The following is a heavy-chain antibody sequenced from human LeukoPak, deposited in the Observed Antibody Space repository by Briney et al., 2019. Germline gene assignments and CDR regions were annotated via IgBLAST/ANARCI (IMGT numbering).Heavy chain of an antibody. Sequence: ASVKVSCKSSGYTFTGYYMHWVRQAPGQGLEWMGWINPNSGATNYAQKFQGRVTMTRDTSISTAYMELSRLRSDDTAVYYCARGPYSSRWYKWTGPQSDYWGQGTLVTVSS. CDR3: ARGPYSSRWYKWTGPQSDY. J-gene: IGHJ4*02. CDR2: INPNSGAT. V-gene: IGHV1-2*02. CDR1: GYTFTGYY. D-gene: IGHD6-13*01.